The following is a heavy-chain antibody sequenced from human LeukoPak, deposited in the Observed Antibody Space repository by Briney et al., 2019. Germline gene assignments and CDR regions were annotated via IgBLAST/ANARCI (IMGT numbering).Heavy chain of an antibody. CDR3: AAGHSVWGSYRPDY. J-gene: IGHJ4*02. CDR1: GSTFTSSA. Sequence: ASVKVSCKASGSTFTSSAMQWERHARGQRLERIGWIVVGSGNTNCDQKFKERVTITRDMSTSTAYMELSSLRSEDTAVYYCAAGHSVWGSYRPDYWGQGTLVTVSS. D-gene: IGHD3-16*02. CDR2: IVVGSGNT. V-gene: IGHV1-58*02.